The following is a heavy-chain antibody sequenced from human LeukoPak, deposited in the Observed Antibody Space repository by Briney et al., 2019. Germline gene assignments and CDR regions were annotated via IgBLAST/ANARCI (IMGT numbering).Heavy chain of an antibody. CDR2: ISYDGRYQ. V-gene: IGHV3-30*04. Sequence: AGGSLRLSCAASGFTFNRYRMHWVRQAPGKGLEWVAVISYDGRYQFYADSVKGRFTVSRDNSKNTLFLQMSNLRAEDTAVYFCARGGGLDVWGQGATVTVSS. D-gene: IGHD3-16*01. CDR1: GFTFNRYR. J-gene: IGHJ6*02. CDR3: ARGGGLDV.